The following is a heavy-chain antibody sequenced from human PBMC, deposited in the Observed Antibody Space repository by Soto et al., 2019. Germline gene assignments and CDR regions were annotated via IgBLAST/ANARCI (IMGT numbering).Heavy chain of an antibody. V-gene: IGHV3-23*01. J-gene: IGHJ4*02. CDR1: GFTFSRHA. D-gene: IGHD4-17*01. CDR2: IVGRGSTT. CDR3: AKYLTVAPYFDY. Sequence: PGGSLRLSCAASGFTFSRHAMSWVRQAPGKGLEWVSSIVGRGSTTYYADSVKGRFTISRDKSKNTLYLQMNSLSAEDTAVYYCAKYLTVAPYFDYWGQGTLVTVSS.